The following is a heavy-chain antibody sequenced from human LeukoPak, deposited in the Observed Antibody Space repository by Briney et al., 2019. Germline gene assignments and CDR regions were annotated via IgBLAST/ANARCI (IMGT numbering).Heavy chain of an antibody. V-gene: IGHV3-9*01. CDR1: GFTFSSYG. CDR2: ISWNSGSI. J-gene: IGHJ4*02. Sequence: GGSLRLSCAASGFTFSSYGMHWVRQAPGKGLEWVSGISWNSGSIGYADSVKGRFTISRDNAKNSLYLQMNSLRAEDTALYYCAKSPMDCSGGSCYYYFDYWGQGTLVTVSS. D-gene: IGHD2-15*01. CDR3: AKSPMDCSGGSCYYYFDY.